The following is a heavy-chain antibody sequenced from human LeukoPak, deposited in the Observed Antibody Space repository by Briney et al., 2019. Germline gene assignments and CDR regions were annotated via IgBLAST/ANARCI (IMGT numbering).Heavy chain of an antibody. D-gene: IGHD2-15*01. CDR2: IYYSGST. CDR1: GGSISSYY. J-gene: IGHJ3*02. Sequence: SETLSLTCTVSGGSISSYYWSWIRQPPGKGLEWIEYIYYSGSTNYNPSLKSRVTISVDTSKNQFSLKLSSVTAADTAVYYCARRATAAGWSGAVVAAFRSLGDSSLNAFDIWGQGTMVTVSS. V-gene: IGHV4-59*08. CDR3: ARRATAAGWSGAVVAAFRSLGDSSLNAFDI.